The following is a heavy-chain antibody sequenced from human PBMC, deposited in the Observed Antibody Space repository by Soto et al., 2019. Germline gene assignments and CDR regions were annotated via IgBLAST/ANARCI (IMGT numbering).Heavy chain of an antibody. Sequence: EVQLVESGGGLVQPGGSLRLSCAVSGFTVSGHYMSWVRQAPGKGLEWVSVIYSGGSTYYANSVTGRFTISRDNSRNTVYVQMNSLRAEDTAVYYCAGDRTISDYRSSGALGLWGQGTLVSVSS. J-gene: IGHJ4*02. CDR3: AGDRTISDYRSSGALGL. D-gene: IGHD6-6*01. CDR2: IYSGGST. CDR1: GFTVSGHY. V-gene: IGHV3-66*01.